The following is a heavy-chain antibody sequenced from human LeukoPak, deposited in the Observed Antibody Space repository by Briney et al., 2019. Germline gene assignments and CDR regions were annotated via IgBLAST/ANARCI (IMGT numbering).Heavy chain of an antibody. V-gene: IGHV3-30-3*01. D-gene: IGHD3-22*01. Sequence: GGSLRLSCSASGFIFSDYTIHWVRQAPGKGLEWVAVISYDGSNKYYADSVKGRFTISRDNSKNTLYLQMNSLRAEDTAVYYCARDVDYYDSSGYYYYWGQGTLVTVSS. CDR2: ISYDGSNK. CDR3: ARDVDYYDSSGYYYY. J-gene: IGHJ4*02. CDR1: GFIFSDYT.